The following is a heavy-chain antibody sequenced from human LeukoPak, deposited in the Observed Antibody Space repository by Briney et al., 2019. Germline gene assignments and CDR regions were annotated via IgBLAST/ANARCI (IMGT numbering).Heavy chain of an antibody. J-gene: IGHJ4*02. V-gene: IGHV3-30*04. CDR1: GFTFSSYA. Sequence: GRSLRLSCAASGFTFSSYAMHWVRQAPGKGLEWVAVISYDGSNKYYADSVKGRFTISRDNSKNTLYLQMNSLRAEDTAVYYCARDLPTAVAGTTFDYWGQGTLVTVSS. D-gene: IGHD6-19*01. CDR2: ISYDGSNK. CDR3: ARDLPTAVAGTTFDY.